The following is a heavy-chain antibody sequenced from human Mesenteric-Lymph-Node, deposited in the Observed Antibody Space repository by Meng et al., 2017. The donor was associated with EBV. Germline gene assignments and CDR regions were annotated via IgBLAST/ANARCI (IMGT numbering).Heavy chain of an antibody. J-gene: IGHJ5*02. CDR2: IYWDDDK. V-gene: IGHV2-5*02. CDR3: SHRTSNCFDP. Sequence: QITLKEAGTSHAKPKRALTLTFTFSGFSLSTSGVGVGWIRQPPGKALEWIALIYWDDDKRYSPSLKTRLTITKDTSENQVVLTMTNMDPVDAATYYCSHRTSNCFDPWGQGTLVTVSS. CDR1: GFSLSTSGVG.